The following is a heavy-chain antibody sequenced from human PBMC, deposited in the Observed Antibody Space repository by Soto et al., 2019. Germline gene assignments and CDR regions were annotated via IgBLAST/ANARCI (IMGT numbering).Heavy chain of an antibody. CDR2: IGGSGGRT. Sequence: GGSLRLSCAASGFIFDSFALSWVRQAPGKGLEWVSGIGGSGGRTYYADSVKGRFTISRDNSRNTLYLQMNSLRAEDTAVYYCASNSSSWYLGAFDIWGQGTMVTVSS. CDR3: ASNSSSWYLGAFDI. CDR1: GFIFDSFA. J-gene: IGHJ3*02. V-gene: IGHV3-23*01. D-gene: IGHD6-13*01.